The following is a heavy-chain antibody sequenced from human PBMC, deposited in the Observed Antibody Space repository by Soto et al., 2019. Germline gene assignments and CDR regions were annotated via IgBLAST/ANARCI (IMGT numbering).Heavy chain of an antibody. CDR3: ARGISPKYCSGTTCYALGAFDI. CDR1: GYTFTGYY. Sequence: ASVKVSCKASGYTFTGYYMQWVRQAPGQGLEWMGWLNPNSGGTNYAQKFQGRVTMTRVTSISTAYMELRRLRSDDTAVYSCARGISPKYCSGTTCYALGAFDIRGQGTMVTVSS. D-gene: IGHD2-2*01. CDR2: LNPNSGGT. J-gene: IGHJ3*02. V-gene: IGHV1-2*02.